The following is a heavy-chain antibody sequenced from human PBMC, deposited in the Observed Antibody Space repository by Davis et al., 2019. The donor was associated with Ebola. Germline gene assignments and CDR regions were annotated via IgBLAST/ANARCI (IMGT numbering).Heavy chain of an antibody. J-gene: IGHJ5*02. D-gene: IGHD4/OR15-4a*01. CDR3: ARLMVGP. CDR2: INHSGST. Sequence: SETLSLTCAVYGGSFSGYYWSWIRQPPGKGLEWIGEINHSGSTNYNPSLKSRVTISVDTSKNQFSLKLSSVTAADSAVYFCARLMVGPWGQGTLVTVSS. V-gene: IGHV4-34*01. CDR1: GGSFSGYY.